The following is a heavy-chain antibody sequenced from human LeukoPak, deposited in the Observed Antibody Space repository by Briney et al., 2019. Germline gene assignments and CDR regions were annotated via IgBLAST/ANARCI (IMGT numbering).Heavy chain of an antibody. CDR2: IHHSGST. V-gene: IGHV4-4*02. J-gene: IGHJ4*02. D-gene: IGHD3-22*01. CDR1: GDSISSSNW. Sequence: SGTLSLTCAVSGDSISSSNWWSWVRQSPGKGLEWIAEIHHSGSTNCNPSLKSRVTISVDKSKNQFSLQLSSVTAADTAVYYCARGADSSGYYSIFYFDYWGQGTLVTVSS. CDR3: ARGADSSGYYSIFYFDY.